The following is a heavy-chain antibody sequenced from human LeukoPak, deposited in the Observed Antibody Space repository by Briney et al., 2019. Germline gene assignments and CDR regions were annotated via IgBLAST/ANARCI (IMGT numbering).Heavy chain of an antibody. V-gene: IGHV1-18*01. Sequence: ASVKVSCKASGYTFTSYGISWVRQAPGQGLEWMGWISAYNGNTNYAQKLQGRVTMTTDTSTSTAYMELRSLRSDDTAVYYCARDVGYDSSGYYYVFDYWGQGTLVTVSS. D-gene: IGHD3-22*01. CDR2: ISAYNGNT. CDR3: ARDVGYDSSGYYYVFDY. J-gene: IGHJ4*02. CDR1: GYTFTSYG.